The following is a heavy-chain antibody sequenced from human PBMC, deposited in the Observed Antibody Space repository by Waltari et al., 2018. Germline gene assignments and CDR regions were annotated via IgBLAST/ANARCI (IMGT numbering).Heavy chain of an antibody. Sequence: QVQLQESGPGLVKPSETLSLTCTVSGGSISSHYWSWIRQPPGKGLEWIGYIYYSGSTNYNPSLKSRVTISVDTSKNQFSLKLSSVTAADTAVYYCARDLSGIAAAGIYYYYYMDVWGKGTTVTVSS. D-gene: IGHD6-13*01. CDR3: ARDLSGIAAAGIYYYYYMDV. CDR1: GGSISSHY. V-gene: IGHV4-59*11. J-gene: IGHJ6*03. CDR2: IYYSGST.